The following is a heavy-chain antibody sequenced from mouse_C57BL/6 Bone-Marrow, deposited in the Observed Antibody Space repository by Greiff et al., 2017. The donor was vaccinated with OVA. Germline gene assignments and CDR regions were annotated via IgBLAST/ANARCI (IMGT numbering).Heavy chain of an antibody. V-gene: IGHV1-55*01. J-gene: IGHJ1*03. CDR1: GYTFTSYW. Sequence: VQLQQPGAELVKPGASVKMSCKASGYTFTSYWITWVKQRPGQGLEWIGDIYPGSGSTNYNEKFKSKATLTVDTSSSTAYMQLSSLTSEDSAVYYCARSIGGYCYGIPSYWYFGGWGTGATVTVS. D-gene: IGHD1-1*01. CDR3: ARSIGGYCYGIPSYWYFGG. CDR2: IYPGSGST.